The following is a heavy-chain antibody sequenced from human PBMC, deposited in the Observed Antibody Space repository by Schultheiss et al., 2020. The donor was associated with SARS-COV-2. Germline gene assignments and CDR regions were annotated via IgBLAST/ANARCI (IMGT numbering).Heavy chain of an antibody. Sequence: SQTLSLTCAVSGYSISSGYYWGWIRQPPGKGLEWIGYIYYSGSTNYNPSLKSRVTISVDTSKNQFSLKLSSVTAADTAVYYCARLDGSDYDAFDIWGQGTMVTVSS. CDR3: ARLDGSDYDAFDI. J-gene: IGHJ3*02. D-gene: IGHD3-10*01. CDR1: GYSISSGYY. V-gene: IGHV4-38-2*01. CDR2: IYYSGST.